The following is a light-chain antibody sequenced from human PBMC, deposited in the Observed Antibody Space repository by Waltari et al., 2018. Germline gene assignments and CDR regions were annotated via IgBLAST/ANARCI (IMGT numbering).Light chain of an antibody. Sequence: EIILTQSPGTLSLSPGERATLSCRASQSVSSNSLVWYQQKPGQAPRLLIYGASSSATGIPDRFSGSGSGADFTLTISRLEPEDFAVYYCQHYGASPLFTFGPGTKVDI. CDR3: QHYGASPLFT. CDR2: GAS. J-gene: IGKJ3*01. CDR1: QSVSSNS. V-gene: IGKV3-20*01.